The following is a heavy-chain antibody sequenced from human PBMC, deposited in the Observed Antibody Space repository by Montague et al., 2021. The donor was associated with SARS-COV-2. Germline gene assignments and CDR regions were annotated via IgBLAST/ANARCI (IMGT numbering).Heavy chain of an antibody. CDR2: INHSGST. CDR3: AIPMVRGFSRAFDI. V-gene: IGHV4-34*01. Sequence: SETLSLTCAVYGGSSSGYYWSWIRQPPGKGLEWIGEINHSGSTNYNPSLKSRVTISVDTSKNQFSLKLSSVTAAGTAVYYCAIPMVRGFSRAFDIWGQGTMVTVSS. CDR1: GGSSSGYY. J-gene: IGHJ3*02. D-gene: IGHD3-10*01.